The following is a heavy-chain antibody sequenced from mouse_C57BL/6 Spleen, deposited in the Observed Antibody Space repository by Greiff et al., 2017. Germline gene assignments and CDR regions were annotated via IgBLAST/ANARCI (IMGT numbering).Heavy chain of an antibody. CDR2: INPNNGGT. CDR1: GYTFTDYY. D-gene: IGHD2-3*01. Sequence: VQLQQSGPELVKPGASVKISCKASGYTFTDYYMNWVKQSHGKSLEWIGDINPNNGGTSYNQKFKGKATLTVDKSSSTAYMERRSLTSEDSAVYYCARSDGYYDYWGQGTTLTVSS. J-gene: IGHJ2*01. V-gene: IGHV1-26*01. CDR3: ARSDGYYDY.